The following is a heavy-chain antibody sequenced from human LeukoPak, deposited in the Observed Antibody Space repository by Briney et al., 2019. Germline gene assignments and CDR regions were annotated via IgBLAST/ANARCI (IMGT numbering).Heavy chain of an antibody. CDR2: IYYSGST. Sequence: SETLSLTCTVSGGSISSYYWSWIRQSPGKGLEWIGCIYYSGSTNYNPSLKSRVTISVDTSKNQFSLKLSSVTAADTAVYYCARSDAIVGFDPWGQGTLVTVSS. CDR3: ARSDAIVGFDP. V-gene: IGHV4-59*01. D-gene: IGHD1-26*01. CDR1: GGSISSYY. J-gene: IGHJ5*02.